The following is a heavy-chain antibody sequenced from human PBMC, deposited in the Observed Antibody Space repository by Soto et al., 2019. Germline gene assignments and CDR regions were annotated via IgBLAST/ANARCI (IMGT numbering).Heavy chain of an antibody. V-gene: IGHV4-39*01. Sequence: SETLSLTCTVSGGSISSSSYYWGWIRQPPGKGLEWIGSIYYSGSTYYNPSLKSRVTISVDTSKNQFSLKLSSVTAADTAVYYCARPRLDGDYPYWYFDLWGRGTPVTVSS. CDR2: IYYSGST. CDR1: GGSISSSSYY. D-gene: IGHD4-17*01. CDR3: ARPRLDGDYPYWYFDL. J-gene: IGHJ2*01.